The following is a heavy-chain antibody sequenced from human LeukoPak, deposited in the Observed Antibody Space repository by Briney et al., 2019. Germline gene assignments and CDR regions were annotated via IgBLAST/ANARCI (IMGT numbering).Heavy chain of an antibody. CDR1: GFTFSNYW. CDR2: ISSDESST. CDR3: ARGTGYAVFDY. Sequence: GGSLRLSCAASGFTFSNYWMHWVRQAPGKGLVWVSRISSDESSTTYADSVKGRFTISRDNAKNTLYLQMNSLRAEDTAVYYRARGTGYAVFDYWGQGTLVTVSS. D-gene: IGHD5-12*01. V-gene: IGHV3-74*01. J-gene: IGHJ4*02.